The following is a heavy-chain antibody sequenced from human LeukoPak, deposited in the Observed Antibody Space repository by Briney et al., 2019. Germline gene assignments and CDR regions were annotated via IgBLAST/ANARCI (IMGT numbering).Heavy chain of an antibody. CDR1: GFTFSSYA. J-gene: IGHJ4*02. D-gene: IGHD3-22*01. Sequence: PGGSLRLSCAASGFTFSSYAMHWVRQAPGKGLEWVAVISYDGSNKYYADSVKGRFTISRDNSKNTLCLQMNSLRAEDTAVYYCASHGPTTYYYDSSGYAPLKYWGQGTLVTVSS. CDR3: ASHGPTTYYYDSSGYAPLKY. CDR2: ISYDGSNK. V-gene: IGHV3-30-3*01.